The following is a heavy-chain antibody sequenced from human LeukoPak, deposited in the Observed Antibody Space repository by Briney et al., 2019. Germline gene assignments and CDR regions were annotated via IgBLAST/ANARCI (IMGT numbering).Heavy chain of an antibody. CDR3: ARGPRNQYYYDSSGSLTGAFDI. CDR2: INHSGST. D-gene: IGHD3-22*01. V-gene: IGHV4-34*01. CDR1: GGSFSGYY. Sequence: PSETLSLTCSVYGGSFSGYYWSWIRQPPGKGLEWSGEINHSGSTNYNPSLKSRVTISVDTSKNQFSLKLSSVTAADTAVYYCARGPRNQYYYDSSGSLTGAFDIWGQGTMVTVSS. J-gene: IGHJ3*02.